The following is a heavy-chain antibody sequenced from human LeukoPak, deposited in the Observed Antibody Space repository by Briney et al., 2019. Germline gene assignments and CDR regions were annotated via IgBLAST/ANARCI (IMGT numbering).Heavy chain of an antibody. J-gene: IGHJ4*02. CDR2: IWYDGSNK. CDR1: GFTFSSYG. V-gene: IGHV3-33*01. Sequence: GSSLRLSCAASGFTFSSYGMHWVRQAPGKGLEWVAVIWYDGSNKYYADSVKGRFTIYSDNSKNTLYLQMNSLRAEDTAVYYCARDKLPAVTSGLDYWGQGTLVTVSS. D-gene: IGHD4-17*01. CDR3: ARDKLPAVTSGLDY.